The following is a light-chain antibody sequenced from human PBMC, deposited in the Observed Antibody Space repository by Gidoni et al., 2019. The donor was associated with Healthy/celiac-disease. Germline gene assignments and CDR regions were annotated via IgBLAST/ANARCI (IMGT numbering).Light chain of an antibody. CDR3: QQYNSYSLT. Sequence: DIQMTQSPSTLSASVGDRVTITCRAGQSISSWLAWYQQKPGKAPKLLIYKASSLESGVPSRFSGSGSGTEFTLTISSLQPDDFATYYCQQYNSYSLTFXGXTKVEIK. CDR1: QSISSW. V-gene: IGKV1-5*03. J-gene: IGKJ4*01. CDR2: KAS.